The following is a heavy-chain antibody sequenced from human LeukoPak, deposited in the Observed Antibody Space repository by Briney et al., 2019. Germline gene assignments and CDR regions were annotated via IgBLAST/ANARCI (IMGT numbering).Heavy chain of an antibody. Sequence: QPSGSLCLTCTASGFTFSSYWMSWVRQPPGQGLEWVANIKQDGSEKYYVDSVKGRFTTSRDNANNSLYLQMIKLRAEDTAVYYCASLVGASFSPIDAFDIWGQGTMVTVSS. CDR3: ASLVGASFSPIDAFDI. D-gene: IGHD1-26*01. CDR2: IKQDGSEK. CDR1: GFTFSSYW. J-gene: IGHJ3*02. V-gene: IGHV3-7*01.